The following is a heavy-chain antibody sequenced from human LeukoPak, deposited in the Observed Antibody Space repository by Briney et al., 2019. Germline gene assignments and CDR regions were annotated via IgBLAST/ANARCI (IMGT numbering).Heavy chain of an antibody. CDR3: ARLRGGVVATAISY. CDR1: GYSFTNYW. Sequence: GESLKISCXGSGYSFTNYWIGWVRQMPGKGLEWMGIISPGDSDTRDSPSFQGQVTPSADQFISPASLPWSSLKASDTAMYYCARLRGGVVATAISYWGQGTLVTVSS. V-gene: IGHV5-51*01. J-gene: IGHJ4*02. CDR2: ISPGDSDT. D-gene: IGHD2-21*02.